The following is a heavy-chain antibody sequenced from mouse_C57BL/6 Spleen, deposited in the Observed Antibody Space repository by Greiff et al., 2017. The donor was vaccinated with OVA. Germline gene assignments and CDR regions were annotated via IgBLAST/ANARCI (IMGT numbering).Heavy chain of an antibody. CDR1: GYTFTSYW. J-gene: IGHJ3*01. CDR3: ARYYDGSWFAY. V-gene: IGHV1-52*01. Sequence: QVQLQQSGAELVRPGSSVKLSCKASGYTFTSYWMHWVKQRPIQGLEWIGNIDPSDSETHYNQKFKDKATLTVDKSSSTAYMQLSSLTSEDSAVYYCARYYDGSWFAYWGQGTLVTVSA. D-gene: IGHD2-3*01. CDR2: IDPSDSET.